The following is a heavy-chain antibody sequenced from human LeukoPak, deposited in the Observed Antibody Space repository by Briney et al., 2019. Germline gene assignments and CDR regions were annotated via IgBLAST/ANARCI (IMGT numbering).Heavy chain of an antibody. CDR1: GFTFSSYS. V-gene: IGHV3-48*02. D-gene: IGHD2-2*01. Sequence: GGSLRLSCAASGFTFSSYSMNWVRQAPGKGLEWVPYISGSSSVIYYADSVKGRFTISRDNAKNSLYLQMNSLRDEDTAVYYCASSYCSSISCFGYWGQGTLVTVSS. CDR2: ISGSSSVI. CDR3: ASSYCSSISCFGY. J-gene: IGHJ4*02.